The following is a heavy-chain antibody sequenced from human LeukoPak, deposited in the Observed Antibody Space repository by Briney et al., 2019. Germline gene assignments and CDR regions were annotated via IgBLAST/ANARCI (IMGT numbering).Heavy chain of an antibody. CDR2: INPSGGST. D-gene: IGHD3-10*01. V-gene: IGHV1-46*01. J-gene: IGHJ5*02. CDR3: ARDRSGGSGSYNNWFDP. CDR1: GYTFTGYY. Sequence: ASVKVSCKASGYTFTGYYMHWVRQAPGQGLEWMGIINPSGGSTSYAQKFQGRVTMTRDTSTSTVYMELSSLRSEDTAVYYCARDRSGGSGSYNNWFDPWGQGTLVTVSS.